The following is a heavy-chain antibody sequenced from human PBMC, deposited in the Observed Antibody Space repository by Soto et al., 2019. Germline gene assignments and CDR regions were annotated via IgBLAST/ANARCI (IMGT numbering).Heavy chain of an antibody. J-gene: IGHJ6*02. CDR1: GGSISSYY. CDR3: ARDLEYYYDSSGYYSYYYYGMDV. CDR2: IYTSGST. D-gene: IGHD3-22*01. Sequence: SETLSLTCTVSGGSISSYYWSWIRQPAGKGLEWIGRIYTSGSTNYNPSLKSRVTMSVDTSKNQFSLKLSSVTAADTAVYYCARDLEYYYDSSGYYSYYYYGMDVWGQGTTVTVYS. V-gene: IGHV4-4*07.